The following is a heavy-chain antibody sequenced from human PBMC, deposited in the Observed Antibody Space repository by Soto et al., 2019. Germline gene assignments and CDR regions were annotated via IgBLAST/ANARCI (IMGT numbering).Heavy chain of an antibody. CDR1: GGSISSGGYS. J-gene: IGHJ4*02. V-gene: IGHV4-30-2*01. Sequence: SETLSLTCAVSGGSISSGGYSWSWIRQPPGKGLEWIGYIYHSGRTYYNPSLKSRLTISVDRSKNQFSLKLTSVTAADTAVYYCARVGENDYGDSFDYWGQGTLVTVSS. D-gene: IGHD4-17*01. CDR3: ARVGENDYGDSFDY. CDR2: IYHSGRT.